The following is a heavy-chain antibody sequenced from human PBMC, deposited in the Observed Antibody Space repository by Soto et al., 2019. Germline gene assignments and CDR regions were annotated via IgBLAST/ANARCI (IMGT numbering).Heavy chain of an antibody. CDR2: IYYSGST. CDR1: GGSISSSSYY. CDR3: ARPAGYYFDY. J-gene: IGHJ4*02. Sequence: SSETLSHTCTVSGGSISSSSYYWGWIRQPPGKGLEWIGSIYYSGSTYYNPSLKSRVTISVDTSKNQFSLKLSSVTAADTAVYYCARPAGYYFDYWGQGTLVTVSS. V-gene: IGHV4-39*01.